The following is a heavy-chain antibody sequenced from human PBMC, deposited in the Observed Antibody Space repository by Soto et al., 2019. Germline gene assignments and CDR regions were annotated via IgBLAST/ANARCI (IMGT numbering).Heavy chain of an antibody. J-gene: IGHJ5*02. Sequence: ASVKVSYKASGGTFSSYAISWVRQAPGQGLEWMGGIIPIFGTANYAQKFQGRVTITADESTSTAYMELSSLRSEDTAVYYCARGGYSHLRGPWGQGTLVTVSS. V-gene: IGHV1-69*13. D-gene: IGHD5-18*01. CDR3: ARGGYSHLRGP. CDR1: GGTFSSYA. CDR2: IIPIFGTA.